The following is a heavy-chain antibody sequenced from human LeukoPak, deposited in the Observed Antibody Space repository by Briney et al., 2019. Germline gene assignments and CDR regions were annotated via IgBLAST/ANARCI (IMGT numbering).Heavy chain of an antibody. D-gene: IGHD2-21*02. CDR1: GYTFTSYY. V-gene: IGHV1-46*01. CDR2: IKPSGGST. Sequence: GASVKVSCKASGYTFTSYYMHWVRQAPGQGLEWMGIIKPSGGSTSYAQKFQGRVTMTRDMSTSTVYMELSSLRSEGTAVYHCARDLCGGDCYPDYWGQGTLVTVSS. J-gene: IGHJ4*02. CDR3: ARDLCGGDCYPDY.